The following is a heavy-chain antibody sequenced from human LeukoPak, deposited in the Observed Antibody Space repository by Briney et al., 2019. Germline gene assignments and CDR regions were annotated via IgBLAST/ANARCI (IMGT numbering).Heavy chain of an antibody. CDR3: VRDAQFAFDI. Sequence: PGGSLRLSCAASGFTFSSYGMHWVRQAPGKGLEWVAVIWYDGSNKYYAHSVEGRFTISRDNSKNTLYLQMDSLRAEDTAVYFCVRDAQFAFDIWGQGTMVTVSS. V-gene: IGHV3-33*01. D-gene: IGHD5-24*01. CDR1: GFTFSSYG. J-gene: IGHJ3*02. CDR2: IWYDGSNK.